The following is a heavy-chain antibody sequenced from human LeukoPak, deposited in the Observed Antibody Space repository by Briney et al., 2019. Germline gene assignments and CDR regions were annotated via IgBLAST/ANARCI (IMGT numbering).Heavy chain of an antibody. CDR3: ASFSVEGATKADY. V-gene: IGHV4-59*12. Sequence: SETLSLTCTVSGGSISSYYWSWIRQPPGKGLEWIGYIYYSGSTYYNPSLKSRVTISVDTSKNQFSLKLSSVTAADTAVYYCASFSVEGATKADYWGQGTLVTVSS. J-gene: IGHJ4*02. CDR1: GGSISSYY. CDR2: IYYSGST. D-gene: IGHD1-26*01.